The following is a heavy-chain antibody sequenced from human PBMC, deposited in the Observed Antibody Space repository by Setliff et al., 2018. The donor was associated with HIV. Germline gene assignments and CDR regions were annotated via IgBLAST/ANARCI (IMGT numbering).Heavy chain of an antibody. D-gene: IGHD2-2*01. CDR1: GESFSPYY. Sequence: SETLSLTCAVYGESFSPYYWNWIRQSPGKGLEWIGEISHSGSSNYSPSLESRVTISVDTSKKQFSLKLTSVTAADTAVYFCARRVVHTSPSDPSGLYFDFWGQGTLVTVSS. J-gene: IGHJ4*02. CDR3: ARRVVHTSPSDPSGLYFDF. V-gene: IGHV4-34*01. CDR2: ISHSGSS.